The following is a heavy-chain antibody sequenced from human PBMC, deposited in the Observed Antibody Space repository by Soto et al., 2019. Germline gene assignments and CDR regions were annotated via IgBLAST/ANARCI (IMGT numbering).Heavy chain of an antibody. CDR3: ARLSWIMGFDP. Sequence: PGESLKISCKGSGYSFTSYWIGWVRQMPGKGLEWMGIIYPGDSDTRYNPSLKSRVTISVDTSKNQFSLKLSSVTAADTAVYYCARLSWIMGFDPWGQGTLVTVSS. CDR2: IYPGDSDT. V-gene: IGHV5-51*01. CDR1: GYSFTSYW. J-gene: IGHJ5*02. D-gene: IGHD3-16*01.